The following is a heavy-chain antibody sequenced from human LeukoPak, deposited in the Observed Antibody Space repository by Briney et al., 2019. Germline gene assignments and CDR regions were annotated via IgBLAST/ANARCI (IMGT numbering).Heavy chain of an antibody. D-gene: IGHD3-10*02. Sequence: GGSLRLSCAASGFTFSTYAMTWVRQAPGKGLEWVSTISGSGDNTYYADSVKGRFTISRDNSKNTLYLQMNSLRAEDTAVYYCAELGITMIGGVWGKGTTVTISS. CDR2: ISGSGDNT. V-gene: IGHV3-23*01. J-gene: IGHJ6*04. CDR3: AELGITMIGGV. CDR1: GFTFSTYA.